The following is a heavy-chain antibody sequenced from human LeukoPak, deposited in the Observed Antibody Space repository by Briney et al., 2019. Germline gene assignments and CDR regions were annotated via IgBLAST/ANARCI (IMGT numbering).Heavy chain of an antibody. CDR2: INHSGST. CDR1: GGSFSGYY. V-gene: IGHV4-34*01. CDR3: ARGRSIAVAGTHSDY. Sequence: SETLSLTYAVYGGSFSGYYWSWIRQPPGKGLEWIGEINHSGSTNYNPSLKSRVTISVDTSKNQFSLKLSSVTAADTAVYYCARGRSIAVAGTHSDYWGQGTLVTVSS. J-gene: IGHJ4*02. D-gene: IGHD6-19*01.